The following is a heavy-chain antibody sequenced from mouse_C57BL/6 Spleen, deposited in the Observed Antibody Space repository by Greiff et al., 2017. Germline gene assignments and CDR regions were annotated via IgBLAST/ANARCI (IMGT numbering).Heavy chain of an antibody. CDR3: ARTIVSVEAPDY. Sequence: VQLQQSVAELVRPGASVKLSCTASGFNITNTYMHWVKQRPEQGLEWIGRIDPSNGNTKYTPKFQGKATLTADKSSNTAYLQLSSLTSEDTAVYYCARTIVSVEAPDYWGQGTTLTVSA. CDR1: GFNITNTY. D-gene: IGHD1-1*01. V-gene: IGHV14-3*01. CDR2: IDPSNGNT. J-gene: IGHJ2*01.